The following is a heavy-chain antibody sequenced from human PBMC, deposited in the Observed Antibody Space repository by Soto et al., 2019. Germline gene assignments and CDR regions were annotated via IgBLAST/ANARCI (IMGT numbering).Heavy chain of an antibody. J-gene: IGHJ4*02. Sequence: PSETLSLTCSVSGSSMTTYYWHWIRQAPGKGLEWIGFIYNSGRGSTGSNPSLSSRVTISVDTPKNQFSLKLSSVTAADTAVYYCAKNWNWGSLVHWGQGTLVTVSS. V-gene: IGHV4-4*08. CDR2: IYNSGRGST. CDR3: AKNWNWGSLVH. CDR1: GSSMTTYY. D-gene: IGHD7-27*01.